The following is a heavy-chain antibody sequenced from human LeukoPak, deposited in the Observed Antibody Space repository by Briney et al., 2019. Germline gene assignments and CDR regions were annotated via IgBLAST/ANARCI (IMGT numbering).Heavy chain of an antibody. J-gene: IGHJ4*02. CDR3: ARRSYYYDSSGAFDY. Sequence: SETLSLTCTVAGGSISSYYWSWIRQPPGKGLEWMGYIYYSGSTNYYPSLKSRVNISVDTSKTQFSLKLSSVTGADTAVYYCARRSYYYDSSGAFDYWGQGTLVTVSS. V-gene: IGHV4-59*01. CDR1: GGSISSYY. CDR2: IYYSGST. D-gene: IGHD3-22*01.